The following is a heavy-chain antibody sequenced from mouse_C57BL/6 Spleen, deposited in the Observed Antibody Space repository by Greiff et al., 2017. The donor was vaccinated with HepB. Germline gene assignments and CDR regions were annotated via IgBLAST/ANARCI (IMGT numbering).Heavy chain of an antibody. CDR1: ISLSTSGMGL. V-gene: IGHV8-2*01. CDR2: WNNDNY. CDR3: WRALYGSSYDYAMDY. D-gene: IGHD1-1*01. J-gene: IGHJ4*01. Sequence: QVTLKESGPGILQPSQTLSLACTFSGISLSTSGMGLSWLRKPAGKALEWLASIWNNDNYYNPSLKSRLTISKETSNYQVFLKLTSVDTADSATYYGAWRALYGSSYDYAMDYWGQGTSVTVSS.